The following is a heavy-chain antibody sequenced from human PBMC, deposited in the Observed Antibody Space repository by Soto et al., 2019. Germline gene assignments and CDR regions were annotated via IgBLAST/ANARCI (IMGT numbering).Heavy chain of an antibody. D-gene: IGHD1-1*01. CDR3: ARTTDAFDI. CDR2: IHYSGST. J-gene: IGHJ3*02. CDR1: GYSISNGGYY. V-gene: IGHV4-31*03. Sequence: QVQLQESGPGLVKPSQTLSLTCTVSGYSISNGGYYCSWIRQRPGEGLEWLGYIHYSGSTYYNPSLKSRPSISVDTSKNQFSLKVNSVTAADTAVYYCARTTDAFDIWGQGTMVTVSS.